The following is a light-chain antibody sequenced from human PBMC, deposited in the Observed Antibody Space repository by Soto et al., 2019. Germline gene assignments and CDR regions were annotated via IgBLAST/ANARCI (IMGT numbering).Light chain of an antibody. CDR1: SSNIGNRH. V-gene: IGLV1-51*01. CDR2: DND. Sequence: QSVLTQPPSVSAAPGQKVTISCSGSSSNIGNRHVAWYQQLPGTAPKLLIYDNDNRLSGIPDRFSGSKSGTSATLGITGLQTGDEADYYCATWDDSLSIVVFGGGTKVTVL. CDR3: ATWDDSLSIVV. J-gene: IGLJ2*01.